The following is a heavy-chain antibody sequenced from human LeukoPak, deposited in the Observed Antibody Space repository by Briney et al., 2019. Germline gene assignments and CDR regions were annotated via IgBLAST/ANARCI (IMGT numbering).Heavy chain of an antibody. CDR1: GGSFSGYY. CDR2: INHSGST. CDR3: AGLPMVRGVTDY. J-gene: IGHJ4*02. D-gene: IGHD3-10*01. Sequence: SETLSLTCAVYGGSFSGYYWSWIRQPPGKGLEWIGEINHSGSTNYNPSLKSRVTISVDTSKNQFSLKLSSVTAADTAVYYCAGLPMVRGVTDYWGQGTLVTVSS. V-gene: IGHV4-34*01.